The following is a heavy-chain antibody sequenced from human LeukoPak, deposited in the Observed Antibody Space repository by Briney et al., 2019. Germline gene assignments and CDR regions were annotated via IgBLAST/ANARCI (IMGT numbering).Heavy chain of an antibody. CDR3: ARDWVRSGWSFGY. D-gene: IGHD6-19*01. Sequence: SQTLSLTCALSGDSFSSNSAAWNWVRQSPSRGLEWLGRTYYRSKLYKDYAVSVKSRITINPDTSKNQFSLQLNSVTPEDTAVYYCARDWVRSGWSFGYWGQGTLVTVSS. V-gene: IGHV6-1*01. J-gene: IGHJ4*02. CDR2: TYYRSKLYK. CDR1: GDSFSSNSAA.